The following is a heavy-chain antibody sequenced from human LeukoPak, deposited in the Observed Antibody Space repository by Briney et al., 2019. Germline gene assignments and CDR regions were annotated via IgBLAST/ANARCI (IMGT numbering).Heavy chain of an antibody. V-gene: IGHV3-23*01. D-gene: IGHD3-10*01. Sequence: GGSLRLSCAAPGFTFSSYAMSWVRQAPGKGLEWVSAISGSGGSTYYADSVKGRFTISRDNSKNTLYLQMNSLRAEDTAVYYCAKERSPSYYGSGSYPDYWGQGTLVTVSS. J-gene: IGHJ4*02. CDR3: AKERSPSYYGSGSYPDY. CDR1: GFTFSSYA. CDR2: ISGSGGST.